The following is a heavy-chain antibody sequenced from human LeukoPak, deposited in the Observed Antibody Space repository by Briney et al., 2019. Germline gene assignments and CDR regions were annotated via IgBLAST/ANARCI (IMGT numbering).Heavy chain of an antibody. J-gene: IGHJ4*02. D-gene: IGHD3-16*01. V-gene: IGHV4-59*08. CDR2: IYSTGST. CDR1: GGSISRYY. CDR3: ARHESAVGALFY. Sequence: SETLSLTCTVSGGSISRYYWSWIRQSPGKGLELIGYIYSTGSTNSNPSLKSRVTISVDTSRNQFSLKLNSVSAADTAMYYCARHESAVGALFYWGQGALVTVSS.